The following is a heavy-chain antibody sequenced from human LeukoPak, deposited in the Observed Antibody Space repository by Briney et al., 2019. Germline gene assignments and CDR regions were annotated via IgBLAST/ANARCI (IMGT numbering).Heavy chain of an antibody. CDR3: ARDKAAGAFDI. V-gene: IGHV4-61*10. CDR2: IYYSGST. J-gene: IGHJ3*02. CDR1: GGSISSGSYY. D-gene: IGHD2-15*01. Sequence: SETLSLTCTVSGGSISSGSYYWSWIRQPAGKGLEWIGYIYYSGSTNYNPSLKSRVTISVDTSKNQFSLKLSSVTAADTAVYYCARDKAAGAFDIWGQGTMVTVSS.